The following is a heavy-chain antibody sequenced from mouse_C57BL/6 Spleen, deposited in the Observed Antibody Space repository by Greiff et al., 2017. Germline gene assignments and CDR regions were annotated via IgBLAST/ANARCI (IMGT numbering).Heavy chain of an antibody. CDR2: ISYDGSN. Sequence: EVQLQQSGPGLVKPSQSLSLTCSVTGYSITSGYYWNWIRQFPGNKLEWMGYISYDGSNNYNPSLKNRISITRDTSKNQFFLKLNSVTTEDTATYYCARGGVNYYGSSYGYFDVWGTGTTVTVAS. CDR3: ARGGVNYYGSSYGYFDV. D-gene: IGHD1-1*01. J-gene: IGHJ1*03. CDR1: GYSITSGYY. V-gene: IGHV3-6*01.